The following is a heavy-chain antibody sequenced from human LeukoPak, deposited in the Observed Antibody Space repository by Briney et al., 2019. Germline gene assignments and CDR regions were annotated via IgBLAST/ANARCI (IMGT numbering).Heavy chain of an antibody. Sequence: GGSLRLSCAASGFTFNSYSMCWVRQAPGKGLEWLSYITSSSNTIYYTDSVKGRFTIPRDNAQNSLYLQMNSLRAEDTAVYYCARVSITGYYYYMDVWGKGTTVTVSS. D-gene: IGHD3-16*01. CDR2: ITSSSNTI. CDR3: ARVSITGYYYYMDV. J-gene: IGHJ6*03. CDR1: GFTFNSYS. V-gene: IGHV3-48*01.